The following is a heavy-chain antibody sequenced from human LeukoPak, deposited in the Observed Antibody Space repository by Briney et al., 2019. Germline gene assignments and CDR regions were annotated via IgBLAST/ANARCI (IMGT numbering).Heavy chain of an antibody. CDR2: IFYSGST. D-gene: IGHD5-18*01. J-gene: IGHJ6*03. V-gene: IGHV4-39*07. Sequence: SETLSLTCTVSSGSISTSNYYWGWVRQPPGKALEWIGNIFYSGSTYYSPSLKSRVTISVDTSKNQFSLKLSSVTAADTAVYYCARLFGYSYGYYYYYYMDVWGKGTTVTISS. CDR3: ARLFGYSYGYYYYYYMDV. CDR1: SGSISTSNYY.